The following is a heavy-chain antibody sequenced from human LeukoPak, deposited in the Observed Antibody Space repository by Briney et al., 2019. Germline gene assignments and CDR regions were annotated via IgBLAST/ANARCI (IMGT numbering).Heavy chain of an antibody. J-gene: IGHJ4*02. V-gene: IGHV4-59*01. CDR2: IYYSGST. D-gene: IGHD2-8*01. Sequence: PSETLSLTCTVSGGSISSYYWSWIRQPPGKGLEWIEYIYYSGSTNYNPSLKSRVTISVDTSKNQFSLKLSSVTAADTAVYYCARDGMVLGGFDHWGQGTLVTVSS. CDR1: GGSISSYY. CDR3: ARDGMVLGGFDH.